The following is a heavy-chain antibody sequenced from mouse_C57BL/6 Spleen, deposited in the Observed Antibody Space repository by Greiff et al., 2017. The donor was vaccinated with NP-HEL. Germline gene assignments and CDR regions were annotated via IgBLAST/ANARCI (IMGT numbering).Heavy chain of an antibody. CDR1: GFTFSSYT. D-gene: IGHD1-1*01. CDR3: ARLLRFPFYYAMDY. CDR2: ISGGGGNT. Sequence: EVMLVESGGGLVKPGGSLKLSCAASGFTFSSYTMSWVRQTPEKRLEWVATISGGGGNTYYPDSVKGRFTISRDNAKNTLYLQMSSLRSEDTALYYCARLLRFPFYYAMDYWGQGTSVTVSS. V-gene: IGHV5-9*01. J-gene: IGHJ4*01.